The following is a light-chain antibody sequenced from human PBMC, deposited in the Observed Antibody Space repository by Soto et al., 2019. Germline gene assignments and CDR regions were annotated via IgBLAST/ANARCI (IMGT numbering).Light chain of an antibody. CDR3: AAWDDSLSGLYV. J-gene: IGLJ1*01. V-gene: IGLV1-47*01. CDR2: RNN. CDR1: SSNIGSNY. Sequence: QSVLTQPPSASGTPGQRVTISCSGSSSNIGSNYVYWYQQLPGTAPKLLIYRNNQLPSGVPDRLSGSKSGTSASLAISGLRSEDEADYYCAAWDDSLSGLYVFGTGTKVTVL.